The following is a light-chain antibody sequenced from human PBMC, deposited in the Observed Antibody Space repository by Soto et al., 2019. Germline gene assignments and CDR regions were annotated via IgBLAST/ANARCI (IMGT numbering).Light chain of an antibody. J-gene: IGLJ3*02. CDR3: ATWDDRLDGWV. Sequence: QSVLTQPPSASGSPGQRVILSCSGSSSNIGINAVNWYQHLPGTSPKLLIYRNSQRPSGVPGRFSGSKSGTSASLAISGLQSEDETDYYCATWDDRLDGWVFGGGTKVTVL. CDR1: SSNIGINA. CDR2: RNS. V-gene: IGLV1-44*01.